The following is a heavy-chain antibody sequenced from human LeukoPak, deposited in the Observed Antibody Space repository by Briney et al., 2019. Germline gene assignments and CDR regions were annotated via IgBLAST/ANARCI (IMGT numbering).Heavy chain of an antibody. CDR1: GYSINSGYY. J-gene: IGHJ4*02. CDR2: IYHSGST. D-gene: IGHD4-17*01. V-gene: IGHV4-38-2*01. CDR3: ARQEYSTTGTTGPFNY. Sequence: SETLSLTCAVSGYSINSGYYWGGIRQPPGKGLQWIGSIYHSGSTYYNPSLKSRVTISVDTPKNQFSLKLSSVTAADTAVFYCARQEYSTTGTTGPFNYWGQGIPVTVSS.